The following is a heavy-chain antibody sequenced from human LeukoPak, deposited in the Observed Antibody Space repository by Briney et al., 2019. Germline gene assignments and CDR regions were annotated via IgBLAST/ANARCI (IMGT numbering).Heavy chain of an antibody. CDR3: ARDTSIFGVVNGVGAFDI. CDR1: GGSISSYY. J-gene: IGHJ3*02. V-gene: IGHV4-59*01. Sequence: SETLSLTCTVSGGSISSYYWSWIRQPPGKGLEWIGYIYYSGSTNYNTSLKSRVTISVDTSKNQFSLKLSSVTAADTAVYYCARDTSIFGVVNGVGAFDIWGQGTMVTVSS. CDR2: IYYSGST. D-gene: IGHD3-3*01.